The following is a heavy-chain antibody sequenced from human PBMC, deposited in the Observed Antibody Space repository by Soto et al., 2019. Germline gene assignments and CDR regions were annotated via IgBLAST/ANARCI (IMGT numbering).Heavy chain of an antibody. CDR2: ISYDGSNK. CDR3: AKDRGSGYSYVNLEY. V-gene: IGHV3-30*18. D-gene: IGHD5-18*01. CDR1: GFTFSSYG. J-gene: IGHJ4*02. Sequence: VGSLRLSCAASGFTFSSYGMHWVRQAPGKGLEWVAVISYDGSNKYYADSVKGRFTISRDNSKNTLYLQMNSLRAEDTAVYYCAKDRGSGYSYVNLEYWGQGILLTVS.